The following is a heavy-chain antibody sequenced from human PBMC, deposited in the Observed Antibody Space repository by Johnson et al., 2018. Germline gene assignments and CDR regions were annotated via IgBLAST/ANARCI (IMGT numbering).Heavy chain of an antibody. J-gene: IGHJ1*01. V-gene: IGHV3-66*03. D-gene: IGHD2-15*01. Sequence: EVQLLESGGGLIQPGGSLRLSCAASGFTVSTNFMSWVRQAPGKGLEWVSIMYNGGNTYYADSVKGRFTMSRDNSKNTVYFQMNRLRVEDTAVYYCAKDDRPTLRPAAYFQHWGQGTLVTVSS. CDR2: MYNGGNT. CDR1: GFTVSTNF. CDR3: AKDDRPTLRPAAYFQH.